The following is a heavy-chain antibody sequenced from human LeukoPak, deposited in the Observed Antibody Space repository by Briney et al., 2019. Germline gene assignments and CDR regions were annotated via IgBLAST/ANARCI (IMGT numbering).Heavy chain of an antibody. CDR1: GGTFSSYA. D-gene: IGHD1-26*01. V-gene: IGHV1-69*04. Sequence: GASVKVSCKASGGTFSSYAISWVRQAPGQGLEWIGRIIPILGIANYAQKFQGRVTITADKSTSTAYMELSSLRSEDTAVYYCARDRVGVNNWFDPWGQGTLVTVSS. CDR3: ARDRVGVNNWFDP. CDR2: IIPILGIA. J-gene: IGHJ5*02.